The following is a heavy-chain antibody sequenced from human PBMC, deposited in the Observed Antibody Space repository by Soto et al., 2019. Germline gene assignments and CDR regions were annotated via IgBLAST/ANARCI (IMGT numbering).Heavy chain of an antibody. J-gene: IGHJ4*02. V-gene: IGHV5-51*01. D-gene: IGHD2-8*01. Sequence: GESLKISCKGSGYSFSTYWIGWVRQMPGKSLEWMRIIYPSDSDTRYSPSFQGQVTISADKSISTAYLQWSTLKATYTAMYYCARPLNGGYVYWGQGTLVTSPQ. CDR3: ARPLNGGYVY. CDR1: GYSFSTYW. CDR2: IYPSDSDT.